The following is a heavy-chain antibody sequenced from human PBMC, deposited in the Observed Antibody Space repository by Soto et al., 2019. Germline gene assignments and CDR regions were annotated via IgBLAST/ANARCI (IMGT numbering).Heavy chain of an antibody. Sequence: QVQLVESGGGLVKPGGSLRLSCAASGFTFSDYYMVWVRQAPGKGLEWISYISNGGATVYYADSVKGRFTISRDNGKNSMFLQMNSLTADDTAVYYCAGCFLGVGDAFDIWGRGTTVTVSS. CDR3: AGCFLGVGDAFDI. CDR1: GFTFSDYY. D-gene: IGHD2-8*01. J-gene: IGHJ3*02. CDR2: ISNGGATV. V-gene: IGHV3-11*01.